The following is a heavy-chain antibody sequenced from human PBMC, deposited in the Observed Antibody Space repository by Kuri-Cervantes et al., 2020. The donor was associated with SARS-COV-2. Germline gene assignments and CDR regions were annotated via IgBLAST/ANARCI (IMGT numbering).Heavy chain of an antibody. CDR1: GGTFSSYA. CDR2: IIPIFGTA. CDR3: AREIYDFWSGSVNRYYYYYMDV. Sequence: SVKVSCKASGGTFSSYAISWVRQAPGQGLEWMGGIIPIFGTANYAQKFQGRVTITTDESTSTAYMELSCLRSEDTAVYYCAREIYDFWSGSVNRYYYYYMDVWGKGTTVTVSS. J-gene: IGHJ6*03. V-gene: IGHV1-69*05. D-gene: IGHD3-3*01.